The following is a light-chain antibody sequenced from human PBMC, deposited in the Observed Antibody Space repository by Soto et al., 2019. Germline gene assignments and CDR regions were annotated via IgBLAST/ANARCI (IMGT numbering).Light chain of an antibody. CDR2: DNN. CDR1: SSNIGSNF. Sequence: QSVLTQPPSVSAAPGQKVTISCSGSSSNIGSNFVSWYQQLPGTAPKVLIYDNNKRPSGIPDRFAGSKSDTSATLGITGLQTGDEAHYYCGTWDSRLSGGVFGGGTQLTVL. J-gene: IGLJ3*02. CDR3: GTWDSRLSGGV. V-gene: IGLV1-51*01.